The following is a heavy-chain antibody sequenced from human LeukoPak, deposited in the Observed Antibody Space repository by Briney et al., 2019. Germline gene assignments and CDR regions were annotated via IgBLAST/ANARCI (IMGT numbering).Heavy chain of an antibody. D-gene: IGHD2-15*01. CDR1: GFTFSSYG. J-gene: IGHJ5*02. CDR3: ARPNCSGGSCYGHNWFDP. Sequence: GGSLRLSCAASGFTFSSYGMHWVRQAPGKGLEWVAVIWYDGSNKYYADSVKGRFTISRDNSKNTLYLQMNSLRAEDTAVYYCARPNCSGGSCYGHNWFDPWGQGTLVTVSS. V-gene: IGHV3-30*19. CDR2: IWYDGSNK.